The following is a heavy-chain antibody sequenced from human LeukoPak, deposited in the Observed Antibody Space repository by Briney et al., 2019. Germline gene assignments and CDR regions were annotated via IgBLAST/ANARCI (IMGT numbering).Heavy chain of an antibody. CDR3: ARDVHGDYGSGWFDP. Sequence: SVKVSCKTSGGTFNNSAISWVRQAPGQGLEWLGGIMPLFGSAGYAQKFQGRVTITKDESTRTVYLELTSLTSDDTAVYYCARDVHGDYGSGWFDPWGQGTLVSVSS. CDR1: GGTFNNSA. CDR2: IMPLFGSA. D-gene: IGHD4-17*01. V-gene: IGHV1-69*05. J-gene: IGHJ5*02.